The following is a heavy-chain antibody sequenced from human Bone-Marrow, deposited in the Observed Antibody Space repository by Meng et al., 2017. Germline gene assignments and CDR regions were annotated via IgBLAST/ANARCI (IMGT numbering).Heavy chain of an antibody. J-gene: IGHJ4*02. Sequence: EVQVVESGGGLVKPGGSLRLSCAASGFTFSGYTMSWVRQAPGKGLEWVSSISSSSNYIYYADSVKGQFTISRDNAKSSVFLQMNTLRAEDAAVYYCARERSYGMFDYWGQGTLVTVSS. V-gene: IGHV3-21*01. D-gene: IGHD3-10*01. CDR2: ISSSSNYI. CDR3: ARERSYGMFDY. CDR1: GFTFSGYT.